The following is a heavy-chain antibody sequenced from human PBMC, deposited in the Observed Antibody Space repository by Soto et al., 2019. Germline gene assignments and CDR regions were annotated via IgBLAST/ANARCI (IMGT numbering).Heavy chain of an antibody. CDR2: ISSSSSYI. CDR3: ARELRHYYGSGSQHYYFDY. D-gene: IGHD3-10*01. J-gene: IGHJ4*02. Sequence: GSLRLSCAASGFTFSSYSMNWVRQAPGKGLEWVSSISSSSSYIYYADSVKGRFTISRDNAKNSLYLQMNSLRAEDTAVYYCARELRHYYGSGSQHYYFDYWGQGTLVTVSS. CDR1: GFTFSSYS. V-gene: IGHV3-21*01.